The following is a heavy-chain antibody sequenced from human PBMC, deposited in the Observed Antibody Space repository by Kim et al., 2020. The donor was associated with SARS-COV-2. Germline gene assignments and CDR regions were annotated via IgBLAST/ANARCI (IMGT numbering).Heavy chain of an antibody. Sequence: SYIYDAASVKGRFTISRDNAKNSLYLQMNSLRAEDTAVYYCASFDSSGFGWGQGTLVTVSS. J-gene: IGHJ4*02. V-gene: IGHV3-21*01. D-gene: IGHD3-22*01. CDR2: SYI. CDR3: ASFDSSGFG.